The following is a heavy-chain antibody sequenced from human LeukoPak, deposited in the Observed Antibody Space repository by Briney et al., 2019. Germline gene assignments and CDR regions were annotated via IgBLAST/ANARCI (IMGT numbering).Heavy chain of an antibody. CDR1: GFTFSSYG. CDR2: IWYDGSNK. V-gene: IGHV3-33*01. J-gene: IGHJ3*02. D-gene: IGHD3-22*01. CDR3: ASGPYDSSGYQRGHALDI. Sequence: GGSLRLSCAASGFTFSSYGMHWVRQAPGKGLEWVAVIWYDGSNKYYADSVKGRFTISRDNSKNTLYLQMNSLRAEDTAVYYCASGPYDSSGYQRGHALDIWGQGTMVTVSS.